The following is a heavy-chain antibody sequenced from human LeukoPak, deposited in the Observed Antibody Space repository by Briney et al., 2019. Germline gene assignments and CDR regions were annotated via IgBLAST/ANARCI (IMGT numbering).Heavy chain of an antibody. CDR2: ISGSGGST. Sequence: GGSLRLSCAASGFTFSSYAMSWVRQAPGKGLEWVSAISGSGGSTYYADSVEGRFTISRDNSKNTLYLQMNSLRAEDTAVYYCANHKGTGYTYYYYMDVWGKGTTVTVSS. D-gene: IGHD6-13*01. CDR3: ANHKGTGYTYYYYMDV. CDR1: GFTFSSYA. J-gene: IGHJ6*03. V-gene: IGHV3-23*01.